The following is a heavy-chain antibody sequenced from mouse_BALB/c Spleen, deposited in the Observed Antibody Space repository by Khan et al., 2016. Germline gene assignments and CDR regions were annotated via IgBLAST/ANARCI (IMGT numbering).Heavy chain of an antibody. CDR2: ISSGSSTI. V-gene: IGHV5-17*02. CDR3: ARKAALNSYGMDY. D-gene: IGHD6-1*01. Sequence: EVELVESGGGLVQPGGSRKLSCAASGFTFSSFGMHWVRQAPEKGLEWVAYISSGSSTIYYADTVKGRFTISRDNPKNTLFLQMTSLGSKDWAMYYWARKAALNSYGMDYWGQGTAVTVSS. J-gene: IGHJ4*01. CDR1: GFTFSSFG.